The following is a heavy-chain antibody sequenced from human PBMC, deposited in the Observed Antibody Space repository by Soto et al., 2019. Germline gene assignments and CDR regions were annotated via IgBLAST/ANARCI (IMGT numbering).Heavy chain of an antibody. D-gene: IGHD6-6*01. Sequence: DVQLLESGGGLVQPGGSLRLSCAASGFTFSSYAMDWVRQAPGRGLEWVSDIGSSGAGTYYAGSVKGRFTISRDNSKNTLYLQMNSLRAEDTAIYYCAKGTTSSVAARPSGWYFDLWGRGTLVTVSS. V-gene: IGHV3-23*01. J-gene: IGHJ2*01. CDR1: GFTFSSYA. CDR3: AKGTTSSVAARPSGWYFDL. CDR2: IGSSGAGT.